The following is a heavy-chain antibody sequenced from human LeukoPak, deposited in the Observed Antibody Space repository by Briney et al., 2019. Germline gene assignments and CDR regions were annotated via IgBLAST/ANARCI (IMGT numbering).Heavy chain of an antibody. Sequence: PSETLSLTCAVYGGSFSGYYWSWIRQPPGKGLEWIGEINHSGSTNYNPSLKSRVTISVDTSKNQFSLKLSSVTAADTAVYYCARGFLAAAAYVEYWGQGTLVTVSS. CDR2: INHSGST. CDR1: GGSFSGYY. CDR3: ARGFLAAAAYVEY. D-gene: IGHD6-13*01. J-gene: IGHJ4*02. V-gene: IGHV4-34*01.